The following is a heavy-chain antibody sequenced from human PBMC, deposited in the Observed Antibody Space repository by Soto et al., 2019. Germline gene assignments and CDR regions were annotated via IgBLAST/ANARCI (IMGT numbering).Heavy chain of an antibody. Sequence: QLQLQGSGPGLVKPSETLSLTCFVSGGSISNSAYYWGWIRQPPGKGLEWIGSFYYGGNTYSNPSLKRRVTISVDTSRNQFSLKLSSVTAADTAVYYCVGSGNYYKLDAFDIWGQGTMVTVSS. CDR1: GGSISNSAYY. V-gene: IGHV4-39*01. CDR3: VGSGNYYKLDAFDI. J-gene: IGHJ3*02. D-gene: IGHD1-26*01. CDR2: FYYGGNT.